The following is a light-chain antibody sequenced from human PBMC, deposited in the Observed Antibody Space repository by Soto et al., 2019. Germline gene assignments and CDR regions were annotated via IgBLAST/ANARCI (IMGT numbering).Light chain of an antibody. CDR1: QSLSSSY. CDR2: GAS. J-gene: IGKJ1*01. CDR3: QQYGGSPGT. Sequence: ELVMTQSPGTLSLSPGERATLSCRASQSLSSSYLAWYQQKPGQAPRHLIFGASSRATGIPDRFGGSGSGTDFTLTISRLEPEDFAVYYCQQYGGSPGTFGQGTKVDIK. V-gene: IGKV3-20*01.